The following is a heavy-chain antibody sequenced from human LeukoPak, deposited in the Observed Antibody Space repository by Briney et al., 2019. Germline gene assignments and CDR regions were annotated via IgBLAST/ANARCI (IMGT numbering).Heavy chain of an antibody. CDR2: INSDGSST. J-gene: IGHJ6*03. CDR3: ARGARDSSGYAHQTYYYYYYMDV. D-gene: IGHD3-22*01. V-gene: IGHV3-74*01. CDR1: GFTFSSYW. Sequence: GGSLRLSCAASGFTFSSYWMHWVRQAPGKGLVWVSRINSDGSSTSYADSVKGRFTISRDNAKNTLYLQMNSLRAEDTAVYYCARGARDSSGYAHQTYYYYYYMDVWGKGTTVTVSS.